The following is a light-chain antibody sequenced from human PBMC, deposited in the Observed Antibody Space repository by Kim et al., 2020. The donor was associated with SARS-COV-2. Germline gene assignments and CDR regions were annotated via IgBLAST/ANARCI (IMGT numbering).Light chain of an antibody. CDR3: QAWDSSTWV. CDR1: KLGDKY. Sequence: VSPGQTASITCSGDKLGDKYACWCQQKPGQSPVLVIYQDSKRPSGIPERFSGSNSGNTATLTISGTQAMDEADYYCQAWDSSTWVFGGGTQLTVL. CDR2: QDS. V-gene: IGLV3-1*01. J-gene: IGLJ3*02.